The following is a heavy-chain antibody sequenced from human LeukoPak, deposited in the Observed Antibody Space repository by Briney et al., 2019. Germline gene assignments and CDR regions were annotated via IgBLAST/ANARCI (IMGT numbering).Heavy chain of an antibody. J-gene: IGHJ4*02. Sequence: PSETLSLTCTVSGGSISSSSYYWGWIRQPPGKGLEWIGCIYYSGSTDSNPSLKSRVTISVDTSKNQISLKLSSVTAADTAVYYCARTYCRGGSCHFDYWGQGTLVTVSS. V-gene: IGHV4-61*05. D-gene: IGHD2-15*01. CDR1: GGSISSSSYY. CDR2: IYYSGST. CDR3: ARTYCRGGSCHFDY.